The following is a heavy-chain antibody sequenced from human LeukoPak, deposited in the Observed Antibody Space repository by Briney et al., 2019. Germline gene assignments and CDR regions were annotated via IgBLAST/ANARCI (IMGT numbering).Heavy chain of an antibody. V-gene: IGHV5-51*01. CDR2: IYPGDSDT. J-gene: IGHJ6*03. D-gene: IGHD4-17*01. CDR3: ARNYGDSPVWYYYYYMDV. Sequence: GESLKISCKGSGYSFTSYWIGWVRQMPGKGLEWMGIIYPGDSDTRYSPSFQGQVTISADKSISTAYLQWSSLKASDTAMYYCARNYGDSPVWYYYYYMDVWGKGTTVTVSS. CDR1: GYSFTSYW.